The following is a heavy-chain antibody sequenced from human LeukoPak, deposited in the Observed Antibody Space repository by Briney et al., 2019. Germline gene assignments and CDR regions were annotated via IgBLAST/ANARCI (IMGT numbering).Heavy chain of an antibody. CDR1: GGSISSGSYY. CDR2: IYHTGST. CDR3: ASRKLGNDY. D-gene: IGHD7-27*01. V-gene: IGHV4-61*01. J-gene: IGHJ4*02. Sequence: SQTLSLTCTVSGGSISSGSYYWSWIRQSPGKGLEWIGYIYHTGSTSYSPSLKSRVTISADTSQNQFSLKLSSVTAADTAVYYCASRKLGNDYWGQGTLVTVSS.